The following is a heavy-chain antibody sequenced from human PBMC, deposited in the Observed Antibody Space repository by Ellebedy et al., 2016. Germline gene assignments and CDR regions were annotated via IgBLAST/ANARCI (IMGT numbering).Heavy chain of an antibody. J-gene: IGHJ6*02. CDR3: ARGGFGGVIVYYYYGMDV. CDR2: INHSGST. Sequence: SETLSLTXTASGASIISSSYYWGWIRQPPGKGLVWIGEINHSGSTNYNPSLKSRVTISVDTSKNQFSLKLSSVTAADTAVYYCARGGFGGVIVYYYYGMDVWGPGTLVSVSS. D-gene: IGHD3-16*02. CDR1: GASIISSSYY. V-gene: IGHV4-39*07.